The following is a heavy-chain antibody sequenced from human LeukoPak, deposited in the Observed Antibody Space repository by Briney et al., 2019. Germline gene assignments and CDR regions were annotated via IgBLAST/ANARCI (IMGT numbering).Heavy chain of an antibody. CDR1: GYSISSGYY. Sequence: NPSETLSLTCTVSGYSISSGYYWGWIRQPPGKGLEWIGSMYPSGSTYYNPSLKSRVTISIDTSYNRFSLNLTSVTAADTAVYYCARAVGVVPAAPPYMNVWGKGTTVTVSS. V-gene: IGHV4-38-2*02. CDR2: MYPSGST. CDR3: ARAVGVVPAAPPYMNV. J-gene: IGHJ6*03. D-gene: IGHD2-2*01.